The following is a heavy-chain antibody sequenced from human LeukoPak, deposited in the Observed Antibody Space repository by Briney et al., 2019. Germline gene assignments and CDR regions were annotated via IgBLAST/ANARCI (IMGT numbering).Heavy chain of an antibody. CDR3: ARDLLEYCSSTSCYSYMDV. CDR2: IIPIFGTA. Sequence: GASVKVSCKASGGTFSGYAISWVRQASGQGLEWMGGIIPIFGTANYAQKFQGRVTITTDESTSTAYMELSSLRSEDTAVYYCARDLLEYCSSTSCYSYMDVRGKGTTVTVSS. CDR1: GGTFSGYA. D-gene: IGHD2-2*02. J-gene: IGHJ6*03. V-gene: IGHV1-69*05.